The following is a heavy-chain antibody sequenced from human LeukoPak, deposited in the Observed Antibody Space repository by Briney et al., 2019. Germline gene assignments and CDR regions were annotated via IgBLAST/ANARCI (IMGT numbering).Heavy chain of an antibody. CDR3: ARDYSSGWYDY. V-gene: IGHV4-59*12. CDR2: IYYIGST. CDR1: GGSISSYY. Sequence: SETLSLTCTVSGGSISSYYWSWIRQPPGKGLEWIGYIYYIGSTNYNPSLKSRVTMSVDTSKNQFSLKLSSVTAADTAVYYCARDYSSGWYDYWGQGTLVTVSS. J-gene: IGHJ4*02. D-gene: IGHD6-19*01.